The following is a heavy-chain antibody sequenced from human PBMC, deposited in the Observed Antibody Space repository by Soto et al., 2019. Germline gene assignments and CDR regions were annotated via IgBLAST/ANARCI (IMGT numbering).Heavy chain of an antibody. Sequence: QVQLVESGGGVVQPGRSLRLSCAASGFTFSSYAMHWVRQAPGKGLEWVAVISYDGSNKYYADSVKGRFTISRDNSKNTLYLQMNSLRAEDTAVYYCARDRTGPVGPWGQGTLVTVSS. V-gene: IGHV3-30-3*01. CDR3: ARDRTGPVGP. J-gene: IGHJ5*02. D-gene: IGHD1-1*01. CDR2: ISYDGSNK. CDR1: GFTFSSYA.